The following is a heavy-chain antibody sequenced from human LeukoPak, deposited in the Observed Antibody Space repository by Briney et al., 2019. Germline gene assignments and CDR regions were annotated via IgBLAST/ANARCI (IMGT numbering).Heavy chain of an antibody. D-gene: IGHD4-11*01. J-gene: IGHJ3*02. Sequence: GGSLRLSCAASGFTFSSYWMSWVRQAPGKGLEWVANIKQDGSEKYYVDSVKGRFTISRDNAKNSPYLQMNSLRAEDTAVYYCATSATVTTTNAFDIWGQGTMVTVSS. CDR1: GFTFSSYW. V-gene: IGHV3-7*01. CDR3: ATSATVTTTNAFDI. CDR2: IKQDGSEK.